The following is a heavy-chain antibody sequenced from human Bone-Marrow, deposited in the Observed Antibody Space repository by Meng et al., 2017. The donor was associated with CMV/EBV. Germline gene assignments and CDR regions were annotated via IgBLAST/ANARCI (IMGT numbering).Heavy chain of an antibody. J-gene: IGHJ4*02. CDR3: AKEPLPRVDY. D-gene: IGHD6-13*01. CDR1: GFTFSSYA. CDR2: ISGSGGST. Sequence: GRVLVVGGGLLQPGGSLRLSCAASGFTFSSYAMSWARQAPGKGLEWVSAISGSGGSTYYADSVKGRFTISRDNSKNTLYLQMNSLRAEDTAVYYCAKEPLPRVDYWGQGTLVTVSS. V-gene: IGHV3-23*01.